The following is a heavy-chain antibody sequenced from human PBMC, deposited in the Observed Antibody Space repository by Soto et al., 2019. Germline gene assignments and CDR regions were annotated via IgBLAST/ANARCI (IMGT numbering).Heavy chain of an antibody. CDR1: GGTFSSYA. V-gene: IGHV1-69*13. CDR3: ARRGGSYYDILTGYYQYYYGMDV. CDR2: IIPIFGTA. J-gene: IGHJ6*02. Sequence: GASVKVSCKASGGTFSSYAISWVRQAPGQGREWMGGIIPIFGTANYAQKFQGRVTITADESTSTAYMELSSLRSEDTAVYYCARRGGSYYDILTGYYQYYYGMDVWGQGXTVTVSS. D-gene: IGHD3-9*01.